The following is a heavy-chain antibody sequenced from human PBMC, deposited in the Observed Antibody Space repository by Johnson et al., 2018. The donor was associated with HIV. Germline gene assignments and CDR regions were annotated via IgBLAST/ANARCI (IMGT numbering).Heavy chain of an antibody. CDR1: GFTFSSYT. Sequence: VQLVESGGGLVKPGGSLRLSCAASGFTFSSYTMYWVRQAPGKGLEWVAVISYDGSNEYYADSVKGRFTISRDNSKNTLYLQMSSLRAGDTAVYYCARGRASWELYDAFEIWGQGTMVIVSS. J-gene: IGHJ3*02. CDR2: ISYDGSNE. D-gene: IGHD1-26*01. V-gene: IGHV3-30*04. CDR3: ARGRASWELYDAFEI.